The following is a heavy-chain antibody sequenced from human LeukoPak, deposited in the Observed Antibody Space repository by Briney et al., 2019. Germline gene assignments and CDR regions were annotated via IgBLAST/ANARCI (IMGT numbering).Heavy chain of an antibody. Sequence: SSETLSLTCAVYGGSFSGYYWSWIRQPPGKGLEWIGYIYYSGSTNYNPSLKSRVTISVDTSKNQFSLKLSSVTAADTAVYYCATTTVTTDYYMDVWGKGTTVTVSS. V-gene: IGHV4-59*01. D-gene: IGHD4-17*01. J-gene: IGHJ6*03. CDR2: IYYSGST. CDR1: GGSFSGYY. CDR3: ATTTVTTDYYMDV.